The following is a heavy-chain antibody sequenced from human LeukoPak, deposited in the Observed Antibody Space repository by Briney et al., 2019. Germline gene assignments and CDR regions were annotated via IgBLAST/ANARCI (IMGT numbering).Heavy chain of an antibody. CDR2: IIPILGIA. D-gene: IGHD5-12*01. CDR1: GGTFSSYA. Sequence: VASVEVSCKASGGTFSSYAISWVRQAPGQGLEWMGRIIPILGIANYAQKFQGRVTITADKSTSTAYMELSSLRSEDTAVYYCARDSSGYEADYWGQGTLVTVSS. J-gene: IGHJ4*02. V-gene: IGHV1-69*04. CDR3: ARDSSGYEADY.